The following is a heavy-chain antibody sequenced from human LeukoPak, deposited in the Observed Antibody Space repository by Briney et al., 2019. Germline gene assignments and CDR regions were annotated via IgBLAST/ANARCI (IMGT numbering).Heavy chain of an antibody. V-gene: IGHV3-73*01. CDR3: TRHRRYGDHPGIPFDY. Sequence: GGSLRLSCAASGFTFSGSAMHWVRQASGKGLEWVGRIRSKANSYATAYAASVKGRFTISRDDSKNTAYLQMNSLKTEDTAVYYCTRHRRYGDHPGIPFDYWGQGTLVTVSS. CDR2: IRSKANSYAT. D-gene: IGHD4-17*01. J-gene: IGHJ4*02. CDR1: GFTFSGSA.